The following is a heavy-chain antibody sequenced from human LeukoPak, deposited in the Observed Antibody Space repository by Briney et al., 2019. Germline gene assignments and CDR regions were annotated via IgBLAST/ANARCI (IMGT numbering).Heavy chain of an antibody. CDR2: IIPIFGTA. J-gene: IGHJ4*02. D-gene: IGHD6-19*01. CDR3: ARGIAVAGYYFDY. CDR1: GGTFSSYA. V-gene: IGHV1-69*05. Sequence: SVKVSCKASGGTFSSYAISWVRQAPGQGLEWVGGIIPIFGTANYAQKFQGRVTITTDESTSTAYMELSGLRSEDTAVYYCARGIAVAGYYFDYWGQGTLVTVSS.